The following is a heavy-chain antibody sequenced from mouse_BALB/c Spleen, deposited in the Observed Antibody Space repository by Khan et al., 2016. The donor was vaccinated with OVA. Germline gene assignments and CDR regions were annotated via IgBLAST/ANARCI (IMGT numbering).Heavy chain of an antibody. D-gene: IGHD2-14*01. CDR3: VREGAYYRSDGWFAY. V-gene: IGHV1-4*01. CDR1: GYTFTTYT. Sequence: QIQLVQSGAELARPGASVKMSCKASGYTFTTYTIHWVKQRPGQGLEWIGYIIPSNDYTNYNQKFKDRATLTADKSSSTAYMQLSSLTSEDSVVYYCVREGAYYRSDGWFAYWGQGTLVTVSA. J-gene: IGHJ3*01. CDR2: IIPSNDYT.